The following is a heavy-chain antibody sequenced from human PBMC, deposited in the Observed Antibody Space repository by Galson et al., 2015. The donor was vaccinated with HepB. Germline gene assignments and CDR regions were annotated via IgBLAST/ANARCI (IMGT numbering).Heavy chain of an antibody. CDR2: ISSSSSYT. D-gene: IGHD5-12*01. J-gene: IGHJ4*02. CDR3: ARGGATNVDY. CDR1: GFTFSDYY. Sequence: SLRLSCAASGFTFSDYYMSWIRQAPGKGLEWVSYISSSSSYTNYADSMKGRFTISRDNAKNSLYLQMNSLRAEDTAVYCCARGGATNVDYWGQGTLVTVSS. V-gene: IGHV3-11*06.